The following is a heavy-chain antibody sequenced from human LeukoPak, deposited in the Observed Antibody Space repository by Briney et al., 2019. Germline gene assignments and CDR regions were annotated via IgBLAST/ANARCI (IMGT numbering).Heavy chain of an antibody. CDR2: TYYRSKWYN. V-gene: IGHV6-1*01. CDR3: ARKAAVAGGLDH. D-gene: IGHD6-19*01. J-gene: IGHJ4*02. CDR1: GDSVSSNSAA. Sequence: SQTLSLTCALSGDSVSSNSAAWNWIRQSPSRGLEWLGRTYYRSKWYNDYAVSVKSRIIINPDTSKNQFSLQLNSVTPEDTAVYYCARKAAVAGGLDHWGQGTLVTVSS.